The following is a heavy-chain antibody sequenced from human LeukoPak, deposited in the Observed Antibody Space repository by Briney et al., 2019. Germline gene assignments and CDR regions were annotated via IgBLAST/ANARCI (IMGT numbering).Heavy chain of an antibody. CDR3: AREATIFGVVIGF. J-gene: IGHJ4*02. D-gene: IGHD3-3*01. CDR1: GFTFSSYS. CDR2: ISSSSSYI. V-gene: IGHV3-21*01. Sequence: GGSLRLSCAASGFTFSSYSMNWVRQAPGKGLEWVSSISSSSSYIYYADSAKGRFTISRDNAKNSLYLQMNSLRAEDTAVYYCAREATIFGVVIGFWGQGTLVTVSS.